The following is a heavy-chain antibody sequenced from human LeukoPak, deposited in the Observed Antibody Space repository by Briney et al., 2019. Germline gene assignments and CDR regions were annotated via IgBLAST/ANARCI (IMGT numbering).Heavy chain of an antibody. V-gene: IGHV3-73*01. D-gene: IGHD4-17*01. CDR3: TSSTVTPFDY. J-gene: IGHJ4*02. Sequence: GGSLRLSCAASGFTFSGSAMHWVRQASGKGLEWVGRIRSKANSYATAYSAAVKDRFTISRDDSKNTAYLQMNSLKTEDTAVYYCTSSTVTPFDYWGQGTLVTVSS. CDR1: GFTFSGSA. CDR2: IRSKANSYAT.